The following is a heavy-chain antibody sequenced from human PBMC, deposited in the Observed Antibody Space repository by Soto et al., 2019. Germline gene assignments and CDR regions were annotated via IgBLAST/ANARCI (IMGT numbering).Heavy chain of an antibody. V-gene: IGHV3-30-3*01. CDR2: LSYDGSTK. CDR3: ARGGTRWLTIGDN. D-gene: IGHD3-10*01. Sequence: SLRLSCAASGFTFSPYAMHWVRQAPGKGLEWVAILSYDGSTKYYADSVKGRFTISRDNSKNRLFLQMNSLRVEDTAVYYCARGGTRWLTIGDNWGQGTLVTVSS. CDR1: GFTFSPYA. J-gene: IGHJ4*02.